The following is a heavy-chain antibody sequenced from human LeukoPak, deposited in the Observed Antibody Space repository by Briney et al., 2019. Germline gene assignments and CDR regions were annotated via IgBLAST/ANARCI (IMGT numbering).Heavy chain of an antibody. Sequence: GESLKISCKGSGYSFTSYWIGWVRQMPGKGLEWMGIIYPGDSDTRYSPSFQGQVTISADKSISTAYLQWSSLKASDTAMYYCARHPYYCDSSGYLTPQPFDIWGQGTMVTVSS. D-gene: IGHD3-22*01. CDR1: GYSFTSYW. CDR3: ARHPYYCDSSGYLTPQPFDI. V-gene: IGHV5-51*01. CDR2: IYPGDSDT. J-gene: IGHJ3*02.